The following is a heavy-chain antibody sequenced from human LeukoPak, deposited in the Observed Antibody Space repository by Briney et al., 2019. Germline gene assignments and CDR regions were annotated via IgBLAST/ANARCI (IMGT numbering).Heavy chain of an antibody. CDR3: ARSLIACGGGCYSVNQYYYYGMDV. CDR1: GFTFSSYW. Sequence: GGSLRLSCAASGFTFSSYWMHWVRQAPGKGLVWVSRINSDGSSTSYADSVKGRFTISRDNSKNTLYLQMNSLRAEDTAVYYCARSLIACGGGCYSVNQYYYYGMDVWGQGTTVTVSS. J-gene: IGHJ6*02. V-gene: IGHV3-74*01. CDR2: INSDGSST. D-gene: IGHD2-21*02.